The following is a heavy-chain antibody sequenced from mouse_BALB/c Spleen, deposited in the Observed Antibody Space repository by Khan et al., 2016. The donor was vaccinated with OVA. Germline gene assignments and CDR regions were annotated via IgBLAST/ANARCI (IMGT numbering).Heavy chain of an antibody. Sequence: EVKLVESGGGLVQPGGSRKLSCAASGFTFSSFGMHWVRQAPEKGLEWVAYISSDSSTLYYADTVKGRGTISRDNPRNTLFLQMTSLRSEDTAIYYCARGNWVWFAYWGQGTLVTVSA. J-gene: IGHJ3*01. CDR1: GFTFSSFG. CDR2: ISSDSSTL. V-gene: IGHV5-17*02. CDR3: ARGNWVWFAY. D-gene: IGHD2-1*01.